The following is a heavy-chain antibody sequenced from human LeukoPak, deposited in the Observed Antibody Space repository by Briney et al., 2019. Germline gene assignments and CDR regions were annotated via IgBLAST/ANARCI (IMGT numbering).Heavy chain of an antibody. D-gene: IGHD6-19*01. J-gene: IGHJ4*02. CDR1: GGSLSGSY. Sequence: PSETLSLTCTVPGGSLSGSYWSWIRQPPGKGLEKIGLIYYSGTTNYNPSLKSRVTVSVDTSKNQFSLMLSSVTAADTAVYYCARMTSYSSGCYFDYWGQGTLVTVSS. CDR3: ARMTSYSSGCYFDY. CDR2: IYYSGTT. V-gene: IGHV4-59*01.